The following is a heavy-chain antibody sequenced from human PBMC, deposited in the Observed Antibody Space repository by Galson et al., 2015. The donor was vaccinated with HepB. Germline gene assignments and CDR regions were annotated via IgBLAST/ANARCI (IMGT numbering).Heavy chain of an antibody. Sequence: SLRLSCAASGFIFSNHAMSWVRQAPGKGLEWVSGVSSSTYYADSVKGRFAISRDNSKNTLHLEMNTLRGEDTAVYYCVREAWQSSGWYFDSWGQGTVVTVSS. V-gene: IGHV3-23*01. D-gene: IGHD6-19*01. CDR1: GFIFSNHA. CDR2: VSSST. CDR3: VREAWQSSGWYFDS. J-gene: IGHJ4*02.